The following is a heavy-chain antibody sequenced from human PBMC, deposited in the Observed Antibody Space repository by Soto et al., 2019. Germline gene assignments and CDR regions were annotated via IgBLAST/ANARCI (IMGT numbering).Heavy chain of an antibody. CDR1: GGTFSSYA. CDR2: IIPIFGTA. J-gene: IGHJ6*02. Sequence: GASVKVSCKASGGTFSSYAISWVRQAPGQGFEWMGGIIPIFGTANYAQKFQGRVTITADESTSTAYMELSSLRSEDTAVYYCARALLDTIFGVVIENYYYYGMDVWGQGTTVTVSS. V-gene: IGHV1-69*13. CDR3: ARALLDTIFGVVIENYYYYGMDV. D-gene: IGHD3-3*01.